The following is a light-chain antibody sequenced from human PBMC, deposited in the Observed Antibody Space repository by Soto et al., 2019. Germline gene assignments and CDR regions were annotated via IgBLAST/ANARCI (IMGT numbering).Light chain of an antibody. CDR1: SSDIGSYNL. CDR3: CSYAGGTSYYV. CDR2: EDI. V-gene: IGLV2-23*01. J-gene: IGLJ1*01. Sequence: QSVLTQPASVSGSPGQSITISCTGTSSDIGSYNLVSWYQQHPGKAPKLMIYEDIKRPSGVSNRFSGSKSGNTASMTISGVQAEEEADYYCCSYAGGTSYYVFGTVKKVTV.